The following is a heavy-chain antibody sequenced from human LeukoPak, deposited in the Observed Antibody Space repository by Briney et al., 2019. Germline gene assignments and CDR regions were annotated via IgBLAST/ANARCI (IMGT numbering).Heavy chain of an antibody. CDR3: ARPQVRYCSSTSCYGRVDY. J-gene: IGHJ4*02. V-gene: IGHV1-18*01. CDR1: GYTFTSYG. D-gene: IGHD2-2*01. Sequence: ASVTVSCKASGYTFTSYGISCVRQAPGQGLGWMGWISAYNGNTNYAQKLQGRVTMTTDTSTSTAYMELRSLRSDDTAVYYCARPQVRYCSSTSCYGRVDYWGQGTLVTVSS. CDR2: ISAYNGNT.